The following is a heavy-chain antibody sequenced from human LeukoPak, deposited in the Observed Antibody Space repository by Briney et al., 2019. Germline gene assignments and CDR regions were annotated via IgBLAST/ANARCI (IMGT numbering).Heavy chain of an antibody. CDR1: GFTFGDYY. CDR2: ISSSGSSV. J-gene: IGHJ5*02. CDR3: AKVSRYGSGSYYRFDP. Sequence: GGSLRLSCAASGFTFGDYYMSWIRQAPGKGLEWLSYISSSGSSVYYAASVEGRFTISRDNAKNSLHLQMNSLRAEDTAVYYCAKVSRYGSGSYYRFDPWGQGTQVTVSS. D-gene: IGHD3-10*01. V-gene: IGHV3-11*01.